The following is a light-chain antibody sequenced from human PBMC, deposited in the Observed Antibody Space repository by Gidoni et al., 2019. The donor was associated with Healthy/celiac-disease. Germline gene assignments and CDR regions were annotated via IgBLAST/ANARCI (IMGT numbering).Light chain of an antibody. J-gene: IGKJ1*01. Sequence: EIVLTQSPGTLSLSPGERATLSCRASQSVSSSYLAWYQQKPGQAPRLLIYGASSRATGIPDRFSGSWSGTDFTLTISRLEPEDFAVYYCQQYGSSPRTFGQGTQVEIK. CDR2: GAS. CDR1: QSVSSSY. CDR3: QQYGSSPRT. V-gene: IGKV3-20*01.